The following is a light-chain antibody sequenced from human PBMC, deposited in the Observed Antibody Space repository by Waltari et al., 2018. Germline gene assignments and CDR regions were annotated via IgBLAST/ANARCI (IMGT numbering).Light chain of an antibody. J-gene: IGKJ1*01. CDR2: KAS. CDR3: QHFNGAPWT. V-gene: IGKV1D-16*01. CDR1: QSISNW. Sequence: DIQMTQSPSSLSASVGDKVTITCQASQSISNWLAWYQQKSGKAPKSLIYKASNLESGFPSRFSGSGSGTDFTLTISSLQPEDFATYYCQHFNGAPWTFGQGTKVEMK.